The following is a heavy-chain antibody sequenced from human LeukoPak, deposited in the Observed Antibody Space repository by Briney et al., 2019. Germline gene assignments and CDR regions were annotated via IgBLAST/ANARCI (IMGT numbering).Heavy chain of an antibody. J-gene: IGHJ4*02. V-gene: IGHV4-34*01. D-gene: IGHD4/OR15-4a*01. CDR3: ARHGANYYYFDY. Sequence: SETLSLTCAVYGGSFSGYYWSWIRQPPGKGLEWIGEINHSGSTNYNPSLKSRVTISVDTSKNQFSLKPSSVTAADTALYYCARHGANYYYFDYWGQGTLVTVSS. CDR2: INHSGST. CDR1: GGSFSGYY.